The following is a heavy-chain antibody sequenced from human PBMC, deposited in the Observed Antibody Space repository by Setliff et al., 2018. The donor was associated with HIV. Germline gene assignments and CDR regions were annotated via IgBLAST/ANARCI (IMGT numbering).Heavy chain of an antibody. D-gene: IGHD3-10*01. Sequence: SETLSLTCAVYDGSFSGYYWSWIRQPPGKGLEWIGEIDHSGSTNYNPSLRSRVIMSMDTSKNQFSLNLTSVTAADTAVYYCARVETTVRGATYGLDVWGQGTTVTVSS. CDR2: IDHSGST. V-gene: IGHV4-34*01. CDR1: DGSFSGYY. J-gene: IGHJ6*02. CDR3: ARVETTVRGATYGLDV.